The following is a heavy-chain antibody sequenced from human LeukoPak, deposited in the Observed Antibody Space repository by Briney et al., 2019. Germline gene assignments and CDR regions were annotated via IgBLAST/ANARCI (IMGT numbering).Heavy chain of an antibody. D-gene: IGHD3-10*01. CDR2: INHSGST. V-gene: IGHV4-39*07. CDR1: GGSISSSSYY. J-gene: IGHJ3*01. Sequence: SETLSLTCTVSGGSISSSSYYWSWIRQPPGKGLEWIGEINHSGSTNYNPSLKSRVTISVDTSKNQFSLKLSSVTAADTAVYYCARVPRITMVRGVIDQWGQGTMVTVSS. CDR3: ARVPRITMVRGVIDQ.